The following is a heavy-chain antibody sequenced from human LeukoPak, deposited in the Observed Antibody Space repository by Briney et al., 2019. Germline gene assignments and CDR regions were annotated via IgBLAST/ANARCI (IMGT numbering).Heavy chain of an antibody. Sequence: SETLSLTCAVYGGSFSGYYWSWIRQPPGKGLEWIGEINHSGSTNYNPSLKSRVTISVDTSKNQFSLKLSSVTAADTAVYYCARGQLRGTYYYYYGMDVWGQGTTVTVSS. D-gene: IGHD6-6*01. V-gene: IGHV4-34*01. CDR2: INHSGST. J-gene: IGHJ6*02. CDR3: ARGQLRGTYYYYYGMDV. CDR1: GGSFSGYY.